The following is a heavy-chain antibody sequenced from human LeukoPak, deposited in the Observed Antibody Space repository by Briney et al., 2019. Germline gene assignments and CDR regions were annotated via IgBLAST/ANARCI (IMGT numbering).Heavy chain of an antibody. CDR3: ARGHTAMVGKIDY. CDR1: GFTFSSYA. D-gene: IGHD5-18*01. J-gene: IGHJ4*02. Sequence: PGRSLRLSCAASGFTFSSYAMHWVRQAPGKGLEWVAVISYDGSNKYYADSVKGRFTISRDNSKNTLYLQMNSLRVEDTAVYYCARGHTAMVGKIDYWGQGTLVTVSS. V-gene: IGHV3-30*04. CDR2: ISYDGSNK.